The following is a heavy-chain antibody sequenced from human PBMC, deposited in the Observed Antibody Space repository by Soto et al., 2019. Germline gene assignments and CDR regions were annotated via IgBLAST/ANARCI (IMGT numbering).Heavy chain of an antibody. CDR1: GGSFSGYY. Sequence: PSETLSLTCAVYGGSFSGYYWSWIRQPPGKGLEWIGEINHSGSTNYNPSLKSRVTISVDTSKNQFSLKLSSVTAADTAVYYCARGPRGRNWFDPWGQGXLVTVYS. CDR3: ARGPRGRNWFDP. CDR2: INHSGST. V-gene: IGHV4-34*01. J-gene: IGHJ5*02.